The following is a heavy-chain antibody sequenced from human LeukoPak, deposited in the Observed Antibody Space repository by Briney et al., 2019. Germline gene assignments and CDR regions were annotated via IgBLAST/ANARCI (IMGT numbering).Heavy chain of an antibody. D-gene: IGHD3-16*01. V-gene: IGHV3-7*01. CDR3: VGEVMGDAFDI. J-gene: IGHJ3*02. CDR1: GFTSTNFW. CDR2: INKDGRVK. Sequence: GGSLRLSCTDSGFTSTNFWANWVRQAPGKGPEWVANINKDGRVKQYVGSVRGRFTISRDNAKNSVHLQMNRLRDEDTAIYYCVGEVMGDAFDIWGQGTMVAVSS.